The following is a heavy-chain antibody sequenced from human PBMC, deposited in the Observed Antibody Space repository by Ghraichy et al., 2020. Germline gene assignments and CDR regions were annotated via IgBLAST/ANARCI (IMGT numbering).Heavy chain of an antibody. D-gene: IGHD5/OR15-5a*01. V-gene: IGHV3-7*01. CDR3: ARGGYGVPYYYGMDV. CDR1: GFTFSSYW. CDR2: IKQDGSEK. Sequence: LSLTCAASGFTFSSYWMSWVRQAPGKGLEWVANIKQDGSEKYYVDSVKGRFTISRDNAKNSLYLQMNSLRAEDTAVYYCARGGYGVPYYYGMDVWAKGPRSPSP. J-gene: IGHJ6*02.